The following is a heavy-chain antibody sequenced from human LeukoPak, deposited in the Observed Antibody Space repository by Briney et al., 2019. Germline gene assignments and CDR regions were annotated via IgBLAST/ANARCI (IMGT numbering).Heavy chain of an antibody. CDR3: ATQAVAGQYYFDY. J-gene: IGHJ4*02. V-gene: IGHV1-69*06. Sequence: GASVKVSCKASGGTFSSYAISWVRQAPGQGLEWMGGIIPIFGTANYAQKFQGRVTITADKSTSTAYMELSSLRSEDAAVYYCATQAVAGQYYFDYWGQGTLVTVSS. CDR2: IIPIFGTA. D-gene: IGHD6-19*01. CDR1: GGTFSSYA.